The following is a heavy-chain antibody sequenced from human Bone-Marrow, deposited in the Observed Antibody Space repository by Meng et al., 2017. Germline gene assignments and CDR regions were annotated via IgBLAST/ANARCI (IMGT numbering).Heavy chain of an antibody. D-gene: IGHD2-2*01. CDR2: IDPKSGDT. V-gene: IGHV1-2*06. Sequence: ASVKVSCKPSGYNFPDYWLHWVRRAPGQGLEWMGRIDPKSGDTHYAQRFQGRVTMTGDTSISTAYMELSGLRSDDTAMYYCARGGSREVVPAAMVVWRNYYYGMDVWGQGTTVTVSS. J-gene: IGHJ6*02. CDR3: ARGGSREVVPAAMVVWRNYYYGMDV. CDR1: GYNFPDYW.